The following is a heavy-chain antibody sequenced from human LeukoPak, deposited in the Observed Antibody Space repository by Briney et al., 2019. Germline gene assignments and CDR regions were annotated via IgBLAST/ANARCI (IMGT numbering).Heavy chain of an antibody. V-gene: IGHV4-39*07. CDR3: ARVYYSSSYDYWYFDL. CDR2: IYYSGST. Sequence: SETLSLTCTVSGGSISSSSYYWGWIRQPPGKGLEWIGSIYYSGSTYYNPSLKSRVTISVDTSKNQFSLKLTSVTAADTAVYYCARVYYSSSYDYWYFDLWGRGTLVTVSS. D-gene: IGHD6-13*01. CDR1: GGSISSSSYY. J-gene: IGHJ2*01.